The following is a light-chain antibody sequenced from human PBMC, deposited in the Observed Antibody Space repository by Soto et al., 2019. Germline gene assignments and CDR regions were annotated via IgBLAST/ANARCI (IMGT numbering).Light chain of an antibody. Sequence: EIVMTQSPATLSLSPGERATLSCRASQSVGKYLVWYQQKPGQAPRLLIYDASNRATGIPARFSASGSETDFTLTISSLELEDFAVYYCQQRSSRPREISFGQGTRLEIK. V-gene: IGKV3-11*01. CDR3: QQRSSRPREIS. CDR2: DAS. J-gene: IGKJ5*01. CDR1: QSVGKY.